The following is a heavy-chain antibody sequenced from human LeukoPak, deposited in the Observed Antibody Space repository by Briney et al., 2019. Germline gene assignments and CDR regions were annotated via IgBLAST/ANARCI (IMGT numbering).Heavy chain of an antibody. CDR2: INPNSGGT. CDR1: GYTFTGYY. J-gene: IGHJ4*02. CDR3: ARYWGTRYYFDY. Sequence: VASVKVSCKASGYTFTGYYMHWVRQAPGQGLEWMGWINPNSGGTNYAQKFQGRVTMTRDTSISTAYMELSRLRSDDTAVYYCARYWGTRYYFDYWGQGTLVTVSS. V-gene: IGHV1-2*02. D-gene: IGHD7-27*01.